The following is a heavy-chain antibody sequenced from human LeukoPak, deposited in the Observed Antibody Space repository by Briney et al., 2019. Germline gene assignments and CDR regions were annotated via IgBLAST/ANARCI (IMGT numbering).Heavy chain of an antibody. CDR2: ISSNGGNR. J-gene: IGHJ3*02. CDR3: ARVVYYNDGSAYYPDAFDI. Sequence: GGSLRLSCAASGFSFSIYAMYWVRQAPGRGLEYVSAISSNGGNRYYADFVKGRFTISRDNSKNTLDLQMGSLRAEDMAVYYCARVVYYNDGSAYYPDAFDIWGHGTMVTVSS. V-gene: IGHV3-64*02. CDR1: GFSFSIYA. D-gene: IGHD3-22*01.